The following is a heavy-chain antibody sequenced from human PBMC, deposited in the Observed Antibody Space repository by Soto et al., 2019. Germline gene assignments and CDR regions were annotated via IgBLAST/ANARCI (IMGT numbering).Heavy chain of an antibody. Sequence: VGSLRLSCAASGFTFSSYSMNWVRQAPGKGLEWVSSISSSSSYIYYADSVKGRFTISRDNAKNSLYLQMNSLRAEDTAVYYCARGGFDWLLEYYYYYGMDVWGQGTTVTVSS. CDR1: GFTFSSYS. CDR2: ISSSSSYI. D-gene: IGHD3-9*01. J-gene: IGHJ6*02. CDR3: ARGGFDWLLEYYYYYGMDV. V-gene: IGHV3-21*01.